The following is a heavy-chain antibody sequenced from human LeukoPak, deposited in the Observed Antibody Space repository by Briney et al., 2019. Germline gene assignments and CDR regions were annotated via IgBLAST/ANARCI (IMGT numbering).Heavy chain of an antibody. J-gene: IGHJ4*02. CDR2: IYYSGST. D-gene: IGHD1-26*01. CDR1: GGSISSYY. Sequence: SETLSLTCTVSGGSISSYYWSWIRQPPGKGLEWIGYIYYSGSTNYNPSLKSRVTISVDTSKNQFSLKLSSVTAADTAVYYCERDSGSYWGYFDYWGQGTLVTVSS. CDR3: ERDSGSYWGYFDY. V-gene: IGHV4-59*01.